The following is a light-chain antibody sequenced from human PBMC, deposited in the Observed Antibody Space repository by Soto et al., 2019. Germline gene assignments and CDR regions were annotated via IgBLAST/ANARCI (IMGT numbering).Light chain of an antibody. CDR3: QQYNNWPRT. CDR2: GAS. V-gene: IGKV3D-15*01. CDR1: QSVISTY. J-gene: IGKJ1*01. Sequence: EIVLPQSPGTLSLSPGDRATLSCRASQSVISTYLAWYQQKPGQAPRLLIYGASNRATGIPDRFSGSRSGTEFTLTISSLQSEDFAVYYCQQYNNWPRTCGQGTKG.